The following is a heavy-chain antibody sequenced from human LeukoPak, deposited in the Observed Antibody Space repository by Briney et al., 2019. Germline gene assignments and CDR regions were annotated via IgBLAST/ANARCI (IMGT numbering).Heavy chain of an antibody. CDR3: AKELGRAADGTSY. D-gene: IGHD6-13*01. V-gene: IGHV3-23*01. CDR2: ITGSGGST. Sequence: GGSLRLSCAASGFTFSNYAMSWVRQAPGKGLEWASSITGSGGSTDCADSVKSRFTISRDNSKNTLYLQMNSLRAEDTAVYYCAKELGRAADGTSYWGQGTLVSVSS. J-gene: IGHJ4*02. CDR1: GFTFSNYA.